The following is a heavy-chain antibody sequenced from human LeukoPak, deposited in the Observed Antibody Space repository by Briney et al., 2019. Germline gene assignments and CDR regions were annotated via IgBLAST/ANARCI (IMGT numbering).Heavy chain of an antibody. J-gene: IGHJ4*02. CDR3: ARDPGSWFGELSYFDY. CDR2: INHSGST. Sequence: PSETLSLTCAVYGGSFSGYYWSWIRQPPGKGLEWIGEINHSGSTNYNPSLKSRVTISVDTSKNQFSLKLSSVTAADTAVYYCARDPGSWFGELSYFDYWGQGTLVTVSS. V-gene: IGHV4-34*01. D-gene: IGHD3-10*01. CDR1: GGSFSGYY.